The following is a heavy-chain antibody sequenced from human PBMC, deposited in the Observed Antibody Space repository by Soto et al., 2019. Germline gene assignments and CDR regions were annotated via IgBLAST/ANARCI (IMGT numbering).Heavy chain of an antibody. CDR2: IYYSGST. Sequence: QLQLQESGPGLVKPSETLSLTCTVSGGSISRSSYYWGWIRQPPGKGLEWIGSIYYSGSTYYNPSLKSRVTISVDTSKNQFSLKLSSVTATDTAVYYCARHDYGGFGLWGQGTLVTVSS. CDR1: GGSISRSSYY. V-gene: IGHV4-39*01. D-gene: IGHD4-17*01. CDR3: ARHDYGGFGL. J-gene: IGHJ4*02.